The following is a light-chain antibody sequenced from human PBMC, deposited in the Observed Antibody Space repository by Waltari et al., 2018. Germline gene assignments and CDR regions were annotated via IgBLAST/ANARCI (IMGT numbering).Light chain of an antibody. Sequence: EIVLTQSQGTLSLSPGKRDTLSCRASQSLSSSYLDWYQQKPCQSPRLIMDGAFSSATDIPDRVSGGWSGADFTLTIGRLDPRYFAVYYCQHYGTSPVTFGQVTKLEIK. CDR3: QHYGTSPVT. V-gene: IGKV3-20*01. CDR2: GAF. J-gene: IGKJ2*01. CDR1: QSLSSSY.